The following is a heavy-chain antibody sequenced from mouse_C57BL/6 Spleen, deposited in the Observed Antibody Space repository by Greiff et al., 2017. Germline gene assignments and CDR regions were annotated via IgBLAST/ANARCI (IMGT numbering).Heavy chain of an antibody. CDR2: INPNNGGT. Sequence: VQLQQSGPELVKPGASVKMSCKASGYTFTDYNMHWVKQSHGKSLEWIGYINPNNGGTSYNQNFKGKATLTVNKSSITAYIELRNLTSEDSSVCYCAIDNLDGGYYWGQGTTLTVSS. CDR3: AIDNLDGGYY. CDR1: GYTFTDYN. V-gene: IGHV1-22*01. D-gene: IGHD4-1*01. J-gene: IGHJ2*01.